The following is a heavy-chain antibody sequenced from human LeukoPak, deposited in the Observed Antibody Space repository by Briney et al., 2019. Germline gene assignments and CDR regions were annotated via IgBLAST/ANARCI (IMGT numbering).Heavy chain of an antibody. V-gene: IGHV4-34*01. J-gene: IGHJ4*02. CDR2: INHSGST. CDR1: GGSFSGYY. CDR3: ARSDIVVVVAAAGRHFDY. D-gene: IGHD2-15*01. Sequence: PSETLSLTCAVYGGSFSGYYWSWIRLPPGKGLEWIGEINHSGSTNYNPSLKSRVTISVDTSKNQFSLKLSSVTAADTAVYYCARSDIVVVVAAAGRHFDYWGQGTLVTVSS.